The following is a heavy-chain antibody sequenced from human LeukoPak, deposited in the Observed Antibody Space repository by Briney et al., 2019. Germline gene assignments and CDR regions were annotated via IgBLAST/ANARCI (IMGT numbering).Heavy chain of an antibody. V-gene: IGHV3-23*01. Sequence: GGSLRLSCAASGFTFSSYAMSWVRQSPGKGLEWVSGISGPGGYTYYADSVKGRFTISRDNAKNSLYLQMNSLRVEDTAVYYCARDYKYAFDNWGQGTLVTVSS. CDR1: GFTFSSYA. D-gene: IGHD5-24*01. CDR3: ARDYKYAFDN. J-gene: IGHJ4*02. CDR2: ISGPGGYT.